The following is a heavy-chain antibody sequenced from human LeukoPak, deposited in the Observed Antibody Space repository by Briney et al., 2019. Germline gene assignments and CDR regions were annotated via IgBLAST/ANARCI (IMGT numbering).Heavy chain of an antibody. Sequence: GGSLRLSCVASGFPFSSYWMTWVRQAPGKGLEWVANIKKDGSKKSYVDSVKGRFTISRDNAKNSLYLQMNSLRAEDTAIYYCTRVGYIDEGIDYWGQGTLVTVSS. D-gene: IGHD5-24*01. V-gene: IGHV3-7*04. CDR3: TRVGYIDEGIDY. J-gene: IGHJ4*02. CDR2: IKKDGSKK. CDR1: GFPFSSYW.